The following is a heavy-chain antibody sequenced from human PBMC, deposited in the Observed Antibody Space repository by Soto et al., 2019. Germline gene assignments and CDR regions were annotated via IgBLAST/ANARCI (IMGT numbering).Heavy chain of an antibody. Sequence: QVQLQESGPGLVKPSQTLSLTCTVSGGSISSGGYYWSWIRQHPGKGLEWIGYIYYSGSTYYNPSLKSHVTISVDTAKNPFSLKLSSVTAADTAVYYCARDGLNYGDYVGNNWFDPWGQGTLVTVSS. CDR2: IYYSGST. V-gene: IGHV4-31*01. J-gene: IGHJ5*02. CDR3: ARDGLNYGDYVGNNWFDP. D-gene: IGHD4-17*01. CDR1: GGSISSGGYY.